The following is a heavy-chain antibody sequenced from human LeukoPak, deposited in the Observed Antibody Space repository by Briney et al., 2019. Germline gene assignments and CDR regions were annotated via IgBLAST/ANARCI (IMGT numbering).Heavy chain of an antibody. Sequence: SGGSLRLSCAASGFTFSYYAIHWVRQAPGKGLEWVALISSDGSNKYYAASVKGRFTISRDNSKNTLYLQMNSLRPEGTAVYYCARDSGAPGSPLDYWGQGTLVTVSS. V-gene: IGHV3-30*04. CDR2: ISSDGSNK. CDR3: ARDSGAPGSPLDY. J-gene: IGHJ4*02. CDR1: GFTFSYYA. D-gene: IGHD1-26*01.